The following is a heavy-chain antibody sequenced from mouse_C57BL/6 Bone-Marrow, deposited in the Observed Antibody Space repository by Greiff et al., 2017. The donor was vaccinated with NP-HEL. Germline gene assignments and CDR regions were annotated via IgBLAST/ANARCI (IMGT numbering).Heavy chain of an antibody. D-gene: IGHD1-1*01. Sequence: QVQLKESGPGILQPSQTLSLTCSFSGFSLSTFGMGVGWIRQPSGKGLEWLAHIWWDDDKYYNPALKSRLTISKDTSKNQVFLKIANVDTADTATYYCARIPITTVVSYWYFDVWGTGTTVTVSS. V-gene: IGHV8-8*01. CDR1: GFSLSTFGMG. CDR3: ARIPITTVVSYWYFDV. CDR2: IWWDDDK. J-gene: IGHJ1*03.